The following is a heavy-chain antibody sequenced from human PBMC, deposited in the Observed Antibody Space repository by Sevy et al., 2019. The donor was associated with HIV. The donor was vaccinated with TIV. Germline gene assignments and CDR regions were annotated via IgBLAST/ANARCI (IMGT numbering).Heavy chain of an antibody. CDR3: ARDDRVAGGLGGYFNYGMDV. D-gene: IGHD1-26*01. CDR1: GFTFSSYA. J-gene: IGHJ6*02. Sequence: GGSLRLSCAASGFTFSSYAMSWVRQAPGKGLEWLSAISGNGADTFYADSVKGRFTISRDNSKNTLYLQMNSLRAEDSAVYYCARDDRVAGGLGGYFNYGMDVWGQGTTVTVSS. CDR2: ISGNGADT. V-gene: IGHV3-23*01.